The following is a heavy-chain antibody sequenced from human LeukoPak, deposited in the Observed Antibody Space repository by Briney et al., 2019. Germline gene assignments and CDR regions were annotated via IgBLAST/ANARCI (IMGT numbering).Heavy chain of an antibody. V-gene: IGHV1-2*02. D-gene: IGHD6-6*01. CDR3: ATTRYSSSYYFGY. CDR2: INPNSGGT. J-gene: IGHJ4*02. Sequence: GASVKVSCKASGYTLTGYYMHWVRQAPGQGLEWMGWINPNSGGTNYAQKFQGRVTMTRDTSISTAYMELSRLRSDDTAVYYCATTRYSSSYYFGYWGQGTLVTVSS. CDR1: GYTLTGYY.